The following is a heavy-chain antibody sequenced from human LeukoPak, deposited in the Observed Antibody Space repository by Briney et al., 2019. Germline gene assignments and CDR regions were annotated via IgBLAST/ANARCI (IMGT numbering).Heavy chain of an antibody. CDR1: GFTFSSHW. V-gene: IGHV3-7*01. CDR3: ARHNDGWREGEY. Sequence: GGSLRLSCATSGFTFSSHWMTWVRQAPGKGLEWVANIKQDGSEKNCVDSVKGRFTISRDNAKNTLYLQMNSLRAEDTAVYYCARHNDGWREGEYWGQGTLVTVSS. D-gene: IGHD5-24*01. J-gene: IGHJ4*02. CDR2: IKQDGSEK.